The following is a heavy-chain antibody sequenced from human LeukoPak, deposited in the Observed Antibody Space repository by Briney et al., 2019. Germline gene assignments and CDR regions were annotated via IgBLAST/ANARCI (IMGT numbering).Heavy chain of an antibody. V-gene: IGHV1-69*06. CDR3: ARARSLYYDILTGYEYDY. CDR2: IIPIFGTA. J-gene: IGHJ4*02. CDR1: GGTFSSYA. Sequence: ASVKVSCKASGGTFSSYAISWVRQAPGQGLEWMGGIIPIFGTANYAQKFQGRVTITADKSTSTAYMELSSLRSEDTAVYYCARARSLYYDILTGYEYDYWGQATLVTVSS. D-gene: IGHD3-9*01.